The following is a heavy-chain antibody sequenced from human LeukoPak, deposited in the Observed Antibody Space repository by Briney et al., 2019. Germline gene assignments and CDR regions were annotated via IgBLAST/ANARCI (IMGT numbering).Heavy chain of an antibody. CDR3: ARKGFSSYFFPASQYNWFDP. Sequence: SETLSLTCTVSGDPITSSSYYWAWIRQPPGKGLEWIGSMFYTGTTYYNPALKSRVTISIDTSKNQFSLKLSSVAAAGTAVYYCARKGFSSYFFPASQYNWFDPWGHGTLVTVSS. V-gene: IGHV4-39*01. J-gene: IGHJ5*02. D-gene: IGHD3-22*01. CDR2: MFYTGTT. CDR1: GDPITSSSYY.